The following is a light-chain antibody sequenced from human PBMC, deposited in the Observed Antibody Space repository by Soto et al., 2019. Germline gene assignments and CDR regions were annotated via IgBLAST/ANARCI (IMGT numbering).Light chain of an antibody. CDR3: QQCGSSPIT. V-gene: IGKV3-20*01. CDR2: GAS. Sequence: EIVLTQSPGTLSLSPGERATLSCRASQSVYSSYLAWYPQKPGQAPRLLIYGASSRATGIPDRFSGSGSGTDFTLTISRLEPEDFAVYYCQQCGSSPITFGQGTRREIK. J-gene: IGKJ5*01. CDR1: QSVYSSY.